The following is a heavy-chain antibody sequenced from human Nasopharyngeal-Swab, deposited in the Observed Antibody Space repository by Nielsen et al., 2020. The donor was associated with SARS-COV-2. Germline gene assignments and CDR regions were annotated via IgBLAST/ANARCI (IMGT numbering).Heavy chain of an antibody. CDR2: VNHSGTT. J-gene: IGHJ6*03. Sequence: SETLSLTCAVYGGSFSGHQWSWVRQPSGKGLEWIGEVNHSGTTNYNPSLKSRVTLSVDTSVNQVSLELSSVTAADTAVYYCARGLSGIVPSPILGLGPYYSYYYMGVWGKGTTVTVSS. CDR3: ARGLSGIVPSPILGLGPYYSYYYMGV. D-gene: IGHD2-8*01. V-gene: IGHV4-34*01. CDR1: GGSFSGHQ.